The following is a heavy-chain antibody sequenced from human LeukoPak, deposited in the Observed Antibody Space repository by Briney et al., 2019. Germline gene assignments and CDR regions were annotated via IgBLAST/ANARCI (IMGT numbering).Heavy chain of an antibody. V-gene: IGHV3-23*01. Sequence: GGSLRLSCAASGFTFSNYDMNWVRQAPGKGLEWVSVIGGSGGDTYYADSVKGRFTISRDNSKNRLYLRMNSLRAEDTALYYCAKDFVVVPGLVNYFDSWGQGTLVTVSS. CDR2: IGGSGGDT. CDR1: GFTFSNYD. D-gene: IGHD2-2*01. CDR3: AKDFVVVPGLVNYFDS. J-gene: IGHJ4*02.